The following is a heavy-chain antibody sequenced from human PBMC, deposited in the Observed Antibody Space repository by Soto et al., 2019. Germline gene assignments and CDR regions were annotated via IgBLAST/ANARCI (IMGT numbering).Heavy chain of an antibody. Sequence: QLQLHESGPGLVKPSETLSLTCNVSGDSIGRFYWSWIRQSAGMGLEWIGRVYSTGGVTYNPALKGRVTISLDRSNNHVSLEMNSVTAADTAVYFCARDLSGTGLDIWGRGTRVSVSS. D-gene: IGHD1-26*01. CDR1: GDSIGRFY. J-gene: IGHJ6*02. CDR3: ARDLSGTGLDI. V-gene: IGHV4-4*07. CDR2: VYSTGGV.